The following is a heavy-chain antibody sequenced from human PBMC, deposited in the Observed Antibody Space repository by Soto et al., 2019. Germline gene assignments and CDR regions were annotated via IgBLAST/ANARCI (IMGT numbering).Heavy chain of an antibody. J-gene: IGHJ4*02. CDR1: GYTFTSYA. CDR3: ARVLGGYEIIGE. V-gene: IGHV1-3*01. CDR2: INAGNGNT. D-gene: IGHD5-12*01. Sequence: GASVKVSCKASGYTFTSYAMHWVRQAPGQRLEWMGWINAGNGNTKYSQKFQGRVTITRDTSASTAYMELSSLRSEDTAVYYCARVLGGYEIIGEWGQGTLVTVSS.